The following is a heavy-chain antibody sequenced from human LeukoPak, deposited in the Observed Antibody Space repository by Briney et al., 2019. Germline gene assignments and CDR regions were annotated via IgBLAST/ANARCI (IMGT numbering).Heavy chain of an antibody. CDR3: ARDWGSSVPDAFDI. V-gene: IGHV4-38-2*02. CDR1: GGSISSYY. CDR2: IYHSGST. Sequence: PSETLSLTCTVSGGSISSYYWGWIRQPPGKGLEWIGTIYHSGSTYYNPSLKSRVTISVDTSKNQFSLKLSSVTAADTAVYYCARDWGSSVPDAFDIWGQGTMVTVSS. D-gene: IGHD6-6*01. J-gene: IGHJ3*02.